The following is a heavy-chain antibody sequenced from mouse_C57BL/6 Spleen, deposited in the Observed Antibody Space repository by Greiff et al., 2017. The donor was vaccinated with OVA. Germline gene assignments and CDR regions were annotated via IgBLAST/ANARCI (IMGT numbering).Heavy chain of an antibody. J-gene: IGHJ3*01. V-gene: IGHV14-3*01. Sequence: EVKLVESVAELVRPGASVKLSCTASGFNIKNTYMHWVKQRPEQGLEWIGRIDPANGNTKYAPKFQGKATITADTSSNTAYLQLSSLTSEDTAIYYCAPLYYGYGRFAYWGQGTLVTVSA. CDR2: IDPANGNT. CDR3: APLYYGYGRFAY. CDR1: GFNIKNTY. D-gene: IGHD2-2*01.